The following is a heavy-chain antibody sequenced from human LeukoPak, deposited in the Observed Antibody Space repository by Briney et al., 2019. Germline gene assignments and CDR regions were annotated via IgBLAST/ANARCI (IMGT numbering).Heavy chain of an antibody. CDR3: ARDQWLAYYYHGMDV. J-gene: IGHJ6*02. D-gene: IGHD6-19*01. V-gene: IGHV3-30-3*01. CDR1: GFTFSSQS. Sequence: PGRSPRLSCAASGFTFSSQSMHWVRQAPGKGLEWVAVITYDGSDKFYADSVKGRFTISRDNSQNTVYLQMNSLRAEDTAIYYCARDQWLAYYYHGMDVWGQGTTVTVSS. CDR2: ITYDGSDK.